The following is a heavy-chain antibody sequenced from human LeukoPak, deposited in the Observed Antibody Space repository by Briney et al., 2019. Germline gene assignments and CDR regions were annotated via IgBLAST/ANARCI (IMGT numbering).Heavy chain of an antibody. CDR2: INHSGST. J-gene: IGHJ6*03. D-gene: IGHD3-10*01. Sequence: SETLSLTCAVYGGSFSNYYWSWIRQPPGKGLEWIGEINHSGSTNYNPSLKSRVTISVDTSKNQFSLKLSSVTAADTAVYYCARTKVRGVRYYYYYYMDVWGKGTTVTISS. CDR1: GGSFSNYY. V-gene: IGHV4-34*01. CDR3: ARTKVRGVRYYYYYYMDV.